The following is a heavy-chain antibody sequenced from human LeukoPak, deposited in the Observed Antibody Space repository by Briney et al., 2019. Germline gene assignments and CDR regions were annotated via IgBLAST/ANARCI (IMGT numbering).Heavy chain of an antibody. CDR2: IYPRDGST. CDR3: ARVPRHYYGSGSYPDY. CDR1: GYTFTSNY. Sequence: ASVTVSCKASGYTFTSNYIHWVRQAPGQGLEWMGMIYPRDGSTSYAQKFQGRVTVTRDTSTSTVYMELSSLRSEDTAVYYCARVPRHYYGSGSYPDYWGQGTLVTVSS. D-gene: IGHD3-10*01. J-gene: IGHJ4*02. V-gene: IGHV1-46*01.